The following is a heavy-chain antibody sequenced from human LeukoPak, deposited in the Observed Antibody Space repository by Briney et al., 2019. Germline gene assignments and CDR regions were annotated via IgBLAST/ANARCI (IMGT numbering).Heavy chain of an antibody. V-gene: IGHV1-18*01. J-gene: IGHJ4*02. CDR2: ISAYNGNT. CDR3: ARVVGLNEWEPHY. D-gene: IGHD1-26*01. Sequence: ASVKVSCKASGYTSSIYAISWVRQAPGQGLEWMGWISAYNGNTDYAQKFQGRVTMTTDTSTSTAYMELRSLRSDDTAMYYCARVVGLNEWEPHYWGQGTLVTVSS. CDR1: GYTSSIYA.